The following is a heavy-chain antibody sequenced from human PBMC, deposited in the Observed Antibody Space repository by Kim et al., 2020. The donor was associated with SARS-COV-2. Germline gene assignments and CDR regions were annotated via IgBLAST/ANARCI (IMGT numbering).Heavy chain of an antibody. D-gene: IGHD3-10*01. Sequence: SETLSLTCTVSGGSISSGGYYWSWIRQHPGKGLEWIGYIYYSGSTYYNPSLKSRVTISVDTSKNQFSLKLSSVTAADTAVYYCARVRPSVLLWFREGNGRYYFDYWGQGTLVTVSS. CDR3: ARVRPSVLLWFREGNGRYYFDY. J-gene: IGHJ4*02. CDR1: GGSISSGGYY. V-gene: IGHV4-31*03. CDR2: IYYSGST.